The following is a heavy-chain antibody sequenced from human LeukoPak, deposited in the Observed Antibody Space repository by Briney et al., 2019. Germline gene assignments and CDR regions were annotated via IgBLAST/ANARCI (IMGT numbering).Heavy chain of an antibody. Sequence: SSVKVSCKSSGGSFSSYAISWVRQAPGQGLEWMGGIIPIFGTPNYAQKFQGRVTIITDAPTGTAYMELSSLRSEDTAVYYCARRSRDCSGGSCYAPFDYWGQGTLVTVSS. CDR2: IIPIFGTP. V-gene: IGHV1-69*05. CDR3: ARRSRDCSGGSCYAPFDY. J-gene: IGHJ4*02. D-gene: IGHD2-15*01. CDR1: GGSFSSYA.